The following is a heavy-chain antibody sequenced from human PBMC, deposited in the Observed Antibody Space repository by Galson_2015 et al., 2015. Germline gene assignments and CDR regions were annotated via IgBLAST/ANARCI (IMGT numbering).Heavy chain of an antibody. Sequence: SVKVSCKASGYTFTSYYMHWVRQAPGQGLEWMGIINPSGGSTSYAQKFQGRVTMTRDTSTSTVYMELSSLRSEDTAVYYCARAKAGTGYDNAIDIWGQGTMVTVSS. CDR3: ARAKAGTGYDNAIDI. CDR2: INPSGGST. V-gene: IGHV1-46*01. D-gene: IGHD3/OR15-3a*01. CDR1: GYTFTSYY. J-gene: IGHJ3*02.